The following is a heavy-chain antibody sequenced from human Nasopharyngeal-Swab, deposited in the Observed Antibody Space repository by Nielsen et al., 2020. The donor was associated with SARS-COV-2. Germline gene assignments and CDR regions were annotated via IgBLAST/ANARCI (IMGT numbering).Heavy chain of an antibody. CDR3: ARDFRELVGAFDI. CDR2: ISSSSSYI. Sequence: VCQAPGKGLEWVSSISSSSSYIYYADSVKGRFTISRDNAKNSLYLQMNSLRAEDTAVYYCARDFRELVGAFDIWGQGTMVTVSS. J-gene: IGHJ3*02. D-gene: IGHD6-13*01. V-gene: IGHV3-21*01.